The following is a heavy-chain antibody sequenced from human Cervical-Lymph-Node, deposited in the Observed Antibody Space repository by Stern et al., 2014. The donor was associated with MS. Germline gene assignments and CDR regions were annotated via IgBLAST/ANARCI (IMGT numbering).Heavy chain of an antibody. CDR2: IYTSGST. Sequence: QVQLQESGPGLVKPSQTLSLTCTVSGGSISSGSYYWSWIRQPAGKGLEWIGRIYTSGSTNYNPSLKSRVTISVDKSKNQFSLKLSSVTAADTAVYYCARDWHAGFDPWGQGTLVTVSS. V-gene: IGHV4-61*02. J-gene: IGHJ5*02. CDR3: ARDWHAGFDP. CDR1: GGSISSGSYY.